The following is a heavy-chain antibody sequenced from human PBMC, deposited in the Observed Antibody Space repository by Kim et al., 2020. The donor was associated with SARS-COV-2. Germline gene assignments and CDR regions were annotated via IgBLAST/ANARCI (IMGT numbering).Heavy chain of an antibody. CDR3: ARDGSGSYDY. CDR2: ISSSSSTI. Sequence: GGSLRLSCAASGFTFSSYDMNWVRQSPGKGLEWVSYISSSSSTIHYADSVKGRFTISRDNAKKSLYLQMNSLRDDDTAVYYCARDGSGSYDYWGQGTLVTVSS. CDR1: GFTFSSYD. V-gene: IGHV3-48*02. J-gene: IGHJ4*02. D-gene: IGHD1-26*01.